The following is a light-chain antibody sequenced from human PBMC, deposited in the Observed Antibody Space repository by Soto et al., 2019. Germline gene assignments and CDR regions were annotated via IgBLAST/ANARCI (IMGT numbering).Light chain of an antibody. CDR1: QSVSSY. CDR2: DAS. V-gene: IGKV3-11*01. Sequence: EIVLTQSPATLSLSPGERATLSCRASQSVSSYLAWYQQKPGQAPRLLIYDASNRATGIPARFSGSGSGTDFPLTIRSLEPEDFAVYYCQQRSNLPLTFGQGTRLEIK. CDR3: QQRSNLPLT. J-gene: IGKJ5*01.